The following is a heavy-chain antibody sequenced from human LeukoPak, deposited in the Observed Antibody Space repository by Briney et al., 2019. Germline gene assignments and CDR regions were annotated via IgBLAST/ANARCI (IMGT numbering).Heavy chain of an antibody. D-gene: IGHD4-17*01. Sequence: GGSLRLSCAASGFTFSGYWMSWVRQAPGKGLEWVANIRQDGSDKYYVDSVKGRFTISRDNAKNSLYLQMNSLRAEDTAVYYCARDGDYDGVYFDYWGQGTLVTVSS. V-gene: IGHV3-7*01. CDR2: IRQDGSDK. CDR1: GFTFSGYW. CDR3: ARDGDYDGVYFDY. J-gene: IGHJ4*02.